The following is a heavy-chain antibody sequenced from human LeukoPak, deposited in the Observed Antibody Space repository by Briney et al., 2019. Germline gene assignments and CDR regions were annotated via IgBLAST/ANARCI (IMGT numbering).Heavy chain of an antibody. Sequence: ASVNVSCKASGYTFTGYYMHWVRQAPGQGLEWMGRINPNSGGTNYAQMFQGRVTITADESTSTAYMELSSLRSEDTAVYYCARGGYYYDSSGYSHLPDYWGQGTLVTVSA. CDR3: ARGGYYYDSSGYSHLPDY. CDR2: INPNSGGT. J-gene: IGHJ4*02. CDR1: GYTFTGYY. D-gene: IGHD3-22*01. V-gene: IGHV1-2*06.